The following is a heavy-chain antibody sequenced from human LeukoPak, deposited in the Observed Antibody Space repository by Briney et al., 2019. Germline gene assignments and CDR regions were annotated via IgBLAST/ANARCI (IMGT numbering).Heavy chain of an antibody. Sequence: SETLSLTCGVSGNSVSNTYYWGWIRQPPGKGLGWIGSIYNTGSTYYNPSLKSRVTISVDTSKNQFSLKLSSVTAADTAVYYCARSASTGYFDYWGQGTLVTVSS. CDR2: IYNTGST. J-gene: IGHJ4*02. V-gene: IGHV4-38-2*01. D-gene: IGHD3-16*01. CDR1: GNSVSNTYY. CDR3: ARSASTGYFDY.